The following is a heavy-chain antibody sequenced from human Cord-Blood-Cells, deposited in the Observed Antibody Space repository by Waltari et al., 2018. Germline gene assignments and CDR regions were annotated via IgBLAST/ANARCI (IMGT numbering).Heavy chain of an antibody. Sequence: QVQLVESGGGVVQPGRSLRLSCAASGFTFSSYAMHWVRQAPGKGLEWVAVISYDGSNKYYADSVKGRFTISRDNSKNTLYLQMNSLRAEDTAAYYCAGGSYYFYYWGQGTLVTVSS. D-gene: IGHD1-26*01. J-gene: IGHJ4*02. V-gene: IGHV3-30-3*01. CDR1: GFTFSSYA. CDR3: AGGSYYFYY. CDR2: ISYDGSNK.